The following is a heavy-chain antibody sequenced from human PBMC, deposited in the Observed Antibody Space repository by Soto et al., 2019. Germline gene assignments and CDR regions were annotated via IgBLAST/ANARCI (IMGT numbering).Heavy chain of an antibody. V-gene: IGHV3-33*01. J-gene: IGHJ6*02. Sequence: GSLRLSCAASVFTVSSYGMHWVRQAPGKGLEWVAVIWYDGSNKYYADSVKGRLTISRDNSKNTLYLQMNSLRAEDTAVYYCARERDRDVWGQGTTVTVSS. CDR1: VFTVSSYG. CDR3: ARERDRDV. CDR2: IWYDGSNK.